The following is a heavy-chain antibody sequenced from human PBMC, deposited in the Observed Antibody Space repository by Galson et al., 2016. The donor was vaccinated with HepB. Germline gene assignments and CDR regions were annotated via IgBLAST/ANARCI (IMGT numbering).Heavy chain of an antibody. CDR3: ARDDSGGWYGFHYGMDV. J-gene: IGHJ6*02. D-gene: IGHD6-19*01. CDR2: IYYSGRT. Sequence: ATLSLTCTVSGASISGYYLSWIRQPPGKGLEWIGYIYYSGRTNYNPSLKSRVTISVDTSKNQFSLKLSSVTAADTAVYYRARDDSGGWYGFHYGMDVWGQGTTVTVSS. V-gene: IGHV4-59*01. CDR1: GASISGYY.